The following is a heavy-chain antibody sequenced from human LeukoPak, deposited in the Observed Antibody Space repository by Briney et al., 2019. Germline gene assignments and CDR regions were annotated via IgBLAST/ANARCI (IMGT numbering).Heavy chain of an antibody. D-gene: IGHD3-22*01. Sequence: ASVKVSCKASGGTFSSYAISWVRQAPGQGLEWMGGIIPIFGTANYAQKFQGRVTITADESTSTAYMELSSLRSEDTAVYYCARVEPRSGYFYYYYGMDVWGQGTTVTVSS. CDR2: IIPIFGTA. CDR1: GGTFSSYA. J-gene: IGHJ6*02. V-gene: IGHV1-69*13. CDR3: ARVEPRSGYFYYYYGMDV.